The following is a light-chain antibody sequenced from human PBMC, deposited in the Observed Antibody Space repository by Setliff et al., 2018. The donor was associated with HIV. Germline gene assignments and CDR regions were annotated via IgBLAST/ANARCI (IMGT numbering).Light chain of an antibody. CDR2: EVS. J-gene: IGLJ1*01. Sequence: QSVLTQPASVSGSPGQSITISCTGTSSDVGGYNYVSWYQQHPGKAPKLMIYEVSNRPSGVSNRFSGSKPGNTASPTISGLQAEDEADYYCSSYTSSSTYVFGTGTKVTVL. V-gene: IGLV2-14*01. CDR1: SSDVGGYNY. CDR3: SSYTSSSTYV.